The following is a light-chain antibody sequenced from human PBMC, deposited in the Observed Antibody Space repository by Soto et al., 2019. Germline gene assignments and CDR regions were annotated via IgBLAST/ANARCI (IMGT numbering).Light chain of an antibody. CDR2: GAS. CDR1: ETVATN. Sequence: PGERATLSCWASETVATNLAWYQQKPGQAPRLLIYGASSRATGIPDRFSGSGSGTDFTLTISRLEPEDFALYYCQQYAHSTPISFGQGTRLEIK. V-gene: IGKV3-20*01. J-gene: IGKJ5*01. CDR3: QQYAHSTPIS.